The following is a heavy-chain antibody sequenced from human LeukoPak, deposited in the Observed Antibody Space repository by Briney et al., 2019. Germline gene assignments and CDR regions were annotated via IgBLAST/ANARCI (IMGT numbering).Heavy chain of an antibody. J-gene: IGHJ6*03. CDR2: INTYSANT. D-gene: IGHD6-6*01. CDR3: AREGGIARPPYLYYYIDV. CDR1: GYTFNNHD. V-gene: IGHV1-18*01. Sequence: GASVKVSCKASGYTFNNHDINWVRQAPGRGFEWMGWINTYSANTNYAQEFQDRVIMTTDTSTSTAYMELRSLGSDDTAVYYCAREGGIARPPYLYYYIDVWGKGTTVTVSS.